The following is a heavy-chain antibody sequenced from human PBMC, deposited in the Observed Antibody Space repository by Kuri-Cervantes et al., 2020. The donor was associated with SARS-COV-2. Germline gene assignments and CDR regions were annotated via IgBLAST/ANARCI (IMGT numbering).Heavy chain of an antibody. J-gene: IGHJ4*02. D-gene: IGHD3-9*01. CDR2: IWYDGSNK. CDR1: GFTFSSYG. CDR3: ARDSGPLRYSYFDY. V-gene: IGHV3-33*01. Sequence: GESLKISCAASGFTFSSYGMHWVRQAPGKGLEWVAVIWYDGSNKYYADSVKSRFTISRDNSKNTVFLQMDSLRAEDTAVYYCARDSGPLRYSYFDYWGLGALVTVSS.